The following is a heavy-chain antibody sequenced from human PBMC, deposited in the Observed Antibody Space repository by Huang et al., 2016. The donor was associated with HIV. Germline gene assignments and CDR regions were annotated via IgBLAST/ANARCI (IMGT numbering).Heavy chain of an antibody. CDR3: AKDGRGSGTYYDYFEY. Sequence: QVQLVESGGGVVQPGRSLRLSCAAFGFTFNKFDMPWFRQAQGKGLWWVAIISYDGSLKYHADSVKGRFTISRDNSKNTVYLQMNSLRVEDTAVYYCAKDGRGSGTYYDYFEYWGQGTLVTVSS. D-gene: IGHD1-26*01. J-gene: IGHJ4*02. V-gene: IGHV3-30*18. CDR2: ISYDGSLK. CDR1: GFTFNKFD.